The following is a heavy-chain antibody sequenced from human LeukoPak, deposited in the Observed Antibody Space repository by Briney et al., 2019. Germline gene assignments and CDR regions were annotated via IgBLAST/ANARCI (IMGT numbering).Heavy chain of an antibody. CDR1: GGSISSYF. CDR2: IYYNGST. D-gene: IGHD3-10*01. J-gene: IGHJ3*02. Sequence: PSETLSLTCTVSGGSISSYFWSWIRQPPGKGLEWIGYIYYNGSTNYNPSLKSRVTISVDTSKNKFSLKLTSVPAADTAVYYCATERPSVRGVIHDAFDIWGQGTMVTVSS. CDR3: ATERPSVRGVIHDAFDI. V-gene: IGHV4-59*01.